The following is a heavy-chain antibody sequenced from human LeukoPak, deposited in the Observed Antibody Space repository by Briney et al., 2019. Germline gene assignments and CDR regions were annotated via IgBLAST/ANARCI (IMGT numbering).Heavy chain of an antibody. CDR3: AFTGTTGAGDY. D-gene: IGHD1-1*01. J-gene: IGHJ4*02. Sequence: GGSLRLSCAASGFTVSSNYMSWVRQAPGKGLEWVSVIYSGGSTYYADSVKGRFTISRDNSKNTLYLQMNSLRAEDTAVHYCAFTGTTGAGDYWGQGTLVTVSS. V-gene: IGHV3-53*01. CDR2: IYSGGST. CDR1: GFTVSSNY.